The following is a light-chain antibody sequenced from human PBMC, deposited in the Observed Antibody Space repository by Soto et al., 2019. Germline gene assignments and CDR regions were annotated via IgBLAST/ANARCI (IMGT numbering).Light chain of an antibody. CDR1: SSDIGAYNY. V-gene: IGLV2-14*01. CDR2: DVS. Sequence: QSALTQPASVSGSPGQSITISCTGTSSDIGAYNYVSWYQQHHLGKVPKPVIYDVSHRPSGISSRFSGSKSGNAASLTISGLQAEDEADYYCASYTTSSTLIFGGGTKLTVL. J-gene: IGLJ2*01. CDR3: ASYTTSSTLI.